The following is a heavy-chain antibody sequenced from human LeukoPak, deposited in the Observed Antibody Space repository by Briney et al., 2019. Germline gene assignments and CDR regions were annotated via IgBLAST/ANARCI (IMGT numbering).Heavy chain of an antibody. J-gene: IGHJ4*02. Sequence: GGSLRLSCAASGFTFSSYAIHWVRQAPGKGLEWVTVISYDGSIKYYADSVRGRFTISRDNSKNTLFLQMNSLRAEDTAVYYCAGDFSGPAGYWGRGALVTVSS. CDR1: GFTFSSYA. CDR3: AGDFSGPAGY. CDR2: ISYDGSIK. V-gene: IGHV3-30-3*01. D-gene: IGHD5-12*01.